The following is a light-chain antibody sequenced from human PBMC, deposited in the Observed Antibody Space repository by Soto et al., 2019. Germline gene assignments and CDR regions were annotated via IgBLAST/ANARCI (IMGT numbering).Light chain of an antibody. CDR3: QQYNSYSPMYT. CDR1: QSISSW. J-gene: IGKJ2*01. Sequence: DIQMTQSPSTLSASVGDRVTITCRASQSISSWLAWYRQKPGKAPKLLIYKASSLESGVPSRFSGSGSGTEFTLTISSLQPDDFATYYCQQYNSYSPMYTFGQGTKVDIK. CDR2: KAS. V-gene: IGKV1-5*03.